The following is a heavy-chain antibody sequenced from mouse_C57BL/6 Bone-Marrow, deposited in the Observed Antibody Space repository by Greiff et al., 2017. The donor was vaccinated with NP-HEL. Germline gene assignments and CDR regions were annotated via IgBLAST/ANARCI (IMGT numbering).Heavy chain of an antibody. CDR2: IYPVSGGT. CDR3: GDSYYGNYVYFDY. D-gene: IGHD2-10*01. V-gene: IGHV1-11*01. J-gene: IGHJ2*01. CDR1: GYTFTDYI. Sequence: QVQLKQSGAELASPGASVTLSCKASGYTFTDYIMNWVKKRPGQGLEWIGRIYPVSGGTNYNQKFMGKATFSADRSSSTAYMVLNSLTSEDAAVYYCGDSYYGNYVYFDYWGQGNTLTVSS.